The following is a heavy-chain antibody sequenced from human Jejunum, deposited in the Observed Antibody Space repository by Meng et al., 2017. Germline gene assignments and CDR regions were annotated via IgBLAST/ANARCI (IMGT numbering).Heavy chain of an antibody. CDR1: GFSLSPSGVG. Sequence: QITLKESGPTLVKPPQTLTLTCTFSGFSLSPSGVGVGWVRQPPGKALEWLALFYWDDDKRYNPTLKSRVTITKDTSKNEVVLTMTNMDPVDTATYYCARRRGADYYDRIFFDYWGPGILVTVSS. CDR2: FYWDDDK. D-gene: IGHD3-22*01. CDR3: ARRRGADYYDRIFFDY. V-gene: IGHV2-5*02. J-gene: IGHJ4*02.